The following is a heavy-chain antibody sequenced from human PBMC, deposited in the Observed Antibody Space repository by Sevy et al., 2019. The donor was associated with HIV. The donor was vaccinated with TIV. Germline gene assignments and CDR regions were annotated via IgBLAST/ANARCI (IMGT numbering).Heavy chain of an antibody. D-gene: IGHD3-22*01. CDR3: ARASYYYDSSGYYYTRTETYYYYYGMDV. V-gene: IGHV1-8*01. Sequence: ASVKVSCKASGYTFTSYDINWVRQATGQGLEWMGWTNPNSGNTGYAQKFQGRVTMTRNTSISTAYMELSSLRSEDTAVYYCARASYYYDSSGYYYTRTETYYYYYGMDVWGQGTTVTVSS. CDR2: TNPNSGNT. CDR1: GYTFTSYD. J-gene: IGHJ6*02.